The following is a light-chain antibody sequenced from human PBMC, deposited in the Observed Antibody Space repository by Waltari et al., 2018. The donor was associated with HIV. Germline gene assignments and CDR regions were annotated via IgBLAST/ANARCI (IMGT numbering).Light chain of an antibody. J-gene: IGLJ2*01. Sequence: QSVLTQAPSVSGAPGQRVTISCTGSRSNFGTGYDVHWYQQLPGTAPKLLIYANNPRPSWGPARFSGSKSATSASLVITGLQAEDEADYYCQSYDSSLNGHVVFGGGTKVTVL. CDR3: QSYDSSLNGHVV. CDR1: RSNFGTGYD. V-gene: IGLV1-40*01. CDR2: ANN.